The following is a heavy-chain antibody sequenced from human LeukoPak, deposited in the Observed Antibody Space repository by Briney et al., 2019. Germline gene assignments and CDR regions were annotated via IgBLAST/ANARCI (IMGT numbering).Heavy chain of an antibody. D-gene: IGHD6-19*01. Sequence: GGSLRLSCAASGFTFSSYGMTWVRQAPGKGLEWVSTFSGGGGSTYLADSVKGRFTISRDNSKNTLYLQMNSLRAEDTAVYYCAKAQYSSARDAFDIWGQGTMVTVSS. CDR2: FSGGGGST. CDR3: AKAQYSSARDAFDI. J-gene: IGHJ3*02. V-gene: IGHV3-23*01. CDR1: GFTFSSYG.